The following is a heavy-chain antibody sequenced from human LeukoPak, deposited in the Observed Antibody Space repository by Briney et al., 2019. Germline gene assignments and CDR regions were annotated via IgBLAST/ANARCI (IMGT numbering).Heavy chain of an antibody. V-gene: IGHV1-2*02. CDR2: INPNSGGT. CDR3: ARLSSGWGPDAFDI. CDR1: GYTFTGYY. J-gene: IGHJ3*02. D-gene: IGHD6-25*01. Sequence: ASVRVSCKASGYTFTGYYMHWVRQAPGQGLEWMGWINPNSGGTNYAQKFQGRVTMTRDTSISTAYMELSRLRSDDTAVYYCARLSSGWGPDAFDIWGQGTMVTVSS.